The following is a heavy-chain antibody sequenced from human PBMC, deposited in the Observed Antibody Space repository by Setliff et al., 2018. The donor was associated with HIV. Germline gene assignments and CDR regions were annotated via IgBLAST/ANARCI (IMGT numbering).Heavy chain of an antibody. CDR2: ISHNGTDT. CDR1: GFTFISYG. J-gene: IGHJ4*02. D-gene: IGHD2-8*01. Sequence: PGGSLRLSCAASGFTFISYGMHWVRQAPGKGLEWVSGISHNGTDTPYADSLKGRFAVSRDNSNNTLFLQMHNLRAEDTAAYYCAKAKSSRMGPPFTDLDYWGQGTQVTVSS. CDR3: AKAKSSRMGPPFTDLDY. V-gene: IGHV3-NL1*01.